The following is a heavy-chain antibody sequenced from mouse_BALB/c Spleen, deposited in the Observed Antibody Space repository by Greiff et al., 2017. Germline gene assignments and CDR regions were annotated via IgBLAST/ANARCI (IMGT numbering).Heavy chain of an antibody. Sequence: VQLKQSGPELVKPGASVKISCKASGYTFTDYNMHWVKQSHGKSLEWIGYIYPYNGGTGYNQKFKSKATLTVDNSSSTAYMELRSLTSEDSAVYYCARNYYGSPWYFDVWGAGTTVTVSS. D-gene: IGHD1-1*01. CDR3: ARNYYGSPWYFDV. J-gene: IGHJ1*01. CDR2: IYPYNGGT. CDR1: GYTFTDYN. V-gene: IGHV1S29*02.